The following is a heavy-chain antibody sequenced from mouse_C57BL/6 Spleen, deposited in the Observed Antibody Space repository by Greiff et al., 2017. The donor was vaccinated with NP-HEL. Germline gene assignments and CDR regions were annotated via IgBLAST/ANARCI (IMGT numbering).Heavy chain of an antibody. D-gene: IGHD3-3*01. CDR2: IYPGSGST. Sequence: VQLQQSGAELVKPGASVKMSCKASGYTFTSYWITWVKQRPGQGLEWIGDIYPGSGSTNYNEKFKSKAKLTVDTSSSTAYMQLSSLTSDDAAFYYCARGQAWFAYWGQGTLVTVSA. CDR3: ARGQAWFAY. J-gene: IGHJ3*01. V-gene: IGHV1-55*01. CDR1: GYTFTSYW.